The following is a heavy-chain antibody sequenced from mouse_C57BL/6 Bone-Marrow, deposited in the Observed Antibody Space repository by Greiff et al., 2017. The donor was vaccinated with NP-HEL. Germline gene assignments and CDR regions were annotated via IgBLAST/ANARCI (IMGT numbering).Heavy chain of an antibody. V-gene: IGHV1-78*01. D-gene: IGHD1-1*01. Sequence: VQLQQSDAELVKPGASVKISCKVSGYTFTDHTIHWMKQRPEQGLEWIGYIYPRDGSTKYNEKFKGKATLTADKSSSTAYMQLNSLTSEDSAVYVCAGSYYGSSYWFAYWGQGTLVTVSA. CDR2: IYPRDGST. CDR1: GYTFTDHT. CDR3: AGSYYGSSYWFAY. J-gene: IGHJ3*01.